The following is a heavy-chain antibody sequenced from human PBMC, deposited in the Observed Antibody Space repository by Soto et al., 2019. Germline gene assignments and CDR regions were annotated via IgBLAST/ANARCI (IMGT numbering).Heavy chain of an antibody. CDR3: ARDIGRGDYYFDL. CDR2: TRNKANSYTT. J-gene: IGHJ2*01. CDR1: GFTFSSYG. V-gene: IGHV3-72*01. Sequence: VQLVESGGGVVQPGRSLRLSCAASGFTFSSYGMHWVRQAPGKGLEWVGRTRNKANSYTTEYAASVKGRFTISRDDSKNSLYLQMNSLKTEDTAVYYCARDIGRGDYYFDLWGRGTLVTVSS. D-gene: IGHD4-17*01.